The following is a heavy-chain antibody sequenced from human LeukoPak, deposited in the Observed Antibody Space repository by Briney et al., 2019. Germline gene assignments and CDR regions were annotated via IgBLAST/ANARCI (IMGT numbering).Heavy chain of an antibody. CDR3: VTTSVTHTRDP. J-gene: IGHJ5*02. CDR2: INPHSRAT. V-gene: IGHV1-2*02. Sequence: GASVKVPCKASGNDFSDFYFNWVRQAPGRGLEWVGWINPHSRATHYAQRFRGRVTMEASITTAYMELNSLTSDDTAVYYCVTTSVTHTRDPWGQGTLVTVSS. CDR1: GNDFSDFY. D-gene: IGHD5/OR15-5a*01.